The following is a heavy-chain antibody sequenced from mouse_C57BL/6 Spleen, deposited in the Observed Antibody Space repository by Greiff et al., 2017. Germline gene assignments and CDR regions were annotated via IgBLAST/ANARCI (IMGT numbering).Heavy chain of an antibody. J-gene: IGHJ4*01. CDR3: AKDYGSTPYAVDD. CDR1: GYTFTSYW. Sequence: QVQLQQPGAELVKPGASVTLSCKASGYTFTSYWMPWVKQRPGQGLEWIGMIHPNSGSTNYNEKFKSKATLTVDKSSSTAYMQLSSLTSEDSAVYYRAKDYGSTPYAVDDWGQGTSVTVSS. D-gene: IGHD1-1*01. CDR2: IHPNSGST. V-gene: IGHV1-64*01.